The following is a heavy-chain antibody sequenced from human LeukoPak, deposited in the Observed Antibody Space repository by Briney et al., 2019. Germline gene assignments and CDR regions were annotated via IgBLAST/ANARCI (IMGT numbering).Heavy chain of an antibody. CDR2: IIPIFGTA. Sequence: GSSVKVSCKASGGTFSSYAISWVRQAPGQGLEWMGGIIPIFGTANYAQKFQGRVTITADESTSTAYMELSSLRSEDTAVYYCARKEYYYDSSGYYSGYFDYWGQGTLVTVSS. CDR3: ARKEYYYDSSGYYSGYFDY. D-gene: IGHD3-22*01. J-gene: IGHJ4*02. CDR1: GGTFSSYA. V-gene: IGHV1-69*01.